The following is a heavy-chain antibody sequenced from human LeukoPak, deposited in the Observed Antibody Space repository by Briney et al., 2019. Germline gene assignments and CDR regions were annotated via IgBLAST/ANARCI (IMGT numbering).Heavy chain of an antibody. D-gene: IGHD5-18*01. V-gene: IGHV4-59*01. CDR1: GGSISSYY. CDR3: ARVDTAMVTIDY. CDR2: IYYSGNT. Sequence: PSETLSLTCTVSGGSISSYYWSWIRQPPGKGLEWIGYIYYSGNTNYNPSLKSRVTISVDTSKNQFSLKLSSVTAADTAVYYCARVDTAMVTIDYWGQGTLVTVSS. J-gene: IGHJ4*02.